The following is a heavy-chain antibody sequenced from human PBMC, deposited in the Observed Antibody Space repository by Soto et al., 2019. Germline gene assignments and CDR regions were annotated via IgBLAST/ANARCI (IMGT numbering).Heavy chain of an antibody. CDR2: ISPYTGDT. D-gene: IGHD6-19*01. J-gene: IGHJ5*02. V-gene: IGHV1-18*01. CDR1: GYTFTDYG. CDR3: AKTGGWNWFDP. Sequence: QVQLVQSGAEVKKPGASVKVSCKASGYTFTDYGISWVRQAPGQGLEWMGWISPYTGDTKYPQRLQGRVTVTADTSTSIAYMELGSLKSDDTAVYYCAKTGGWNWFDPWGQGTLVSVSS.